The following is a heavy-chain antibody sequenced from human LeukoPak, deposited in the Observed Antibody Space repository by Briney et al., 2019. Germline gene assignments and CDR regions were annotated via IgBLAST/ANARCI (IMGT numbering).Heavy chain of an antibody. D-gene: IGHD6-13*01. CDR2: ISGSGGNA. CDR3: AKRGPQGIAADFFDY. CDR1: GFTFSSNA. Sequence: GGSLRLSCVASGFTFSSNAMSRVRQAPGQGLDWVSSISGSGGNAYYADSVKGRFTISRDNSKNTLYLQMSSLRAEDTAVYYCAKRGPQGIAADFFDYWGQGTLVTVSS. V-gene: IGHV3-23*01. J-gene: IGHJ4*02.